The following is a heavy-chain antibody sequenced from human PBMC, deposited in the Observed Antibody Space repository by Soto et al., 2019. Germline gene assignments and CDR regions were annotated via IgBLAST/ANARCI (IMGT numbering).Heavy chain of an antibody. CDR3: ARQGPRKTYYYDSSGFAFDI. Sequence: QVPLVQSGAEVKKPGASVKVSCKASGYTFTSYDINWVRQATGQGLEWMGWMNPNSGNTGYAQKFQGRVTMTRNTSISTAYMELSSLRSEDTAVYYCARQGPRKTYYYDSSGFAFDIWGQGTMVTVSS. CDR2: MNPNSGNT. D-gene: IGHD3-22*01. CDR1: GYTFTSYD. V-gene: IGHV1-8*01. J-gene: IGHJ3*02.